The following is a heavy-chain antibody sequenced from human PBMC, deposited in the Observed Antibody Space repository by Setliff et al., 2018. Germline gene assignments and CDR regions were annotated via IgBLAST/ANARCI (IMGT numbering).Heavy chain of an antibody. CDR3: AREQPGGYNRFDW. D-gene: IGHD5-12*01. V-gene: IGHV4-61*08. CDR2: IYYNGNT. J-gene: IGHJ4*02. Sequence: SETLSLTCAVSGGSISSGDASWSWVRQPPGKGLEWIGNIYYNGNTNYNPSLKSRVTISVDTSKNQFSLWLSSVTAADTAVYYCAREQPGGYNRFDWWGQGTLVTVSS. CDR1: GGSISSGDAS.